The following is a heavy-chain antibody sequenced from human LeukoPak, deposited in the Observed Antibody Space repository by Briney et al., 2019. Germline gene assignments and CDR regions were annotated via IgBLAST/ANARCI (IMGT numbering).Heavy chain of an antibody. CDR2: IYYSGIT. CDR1: GDSISSHS. D-gene: IGHD6-25*01. V-gene: IGHV4-59*11. CDR3: AREVDNSARWFDP. J-gene: IGHJ5*02. Sequence: SETLSLTCTVSGDSISSHSWSWLRQPPGRGLEWIGNIYYSGITNYNPSLKSRVTISVDTSKDQFSLRVSSVTAADTAVYYCAREVDNSARWFDPWGQGTLVTVSS.